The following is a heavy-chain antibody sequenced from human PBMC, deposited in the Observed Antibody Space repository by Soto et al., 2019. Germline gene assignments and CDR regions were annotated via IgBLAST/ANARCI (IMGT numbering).Heavy chain of an antibody. D-gene: IGHD3-9*01. CDR3: ARDHYVYDILTGYGYYYGMDV. V-gene: IGHV4-30-4*01. CDR2: IYYSGST. J-gene: IGHJ6*02. Sequence: QVQLQESGPGLVKPSQTLSLTCTVSGGSISSGDYYWSWIRQPPGKGLEWIGYIYYSGSTYYNPSLESRVTISVDTSKNQCSLKLSSVTAADTAVYYCARDHYVYDILTGYGYYYGMDVWGQGTTVTVSS. CDR1: GGSISSGDYY.